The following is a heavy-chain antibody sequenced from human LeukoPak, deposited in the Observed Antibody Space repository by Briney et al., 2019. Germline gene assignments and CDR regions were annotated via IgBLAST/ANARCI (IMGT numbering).Heavy chain of an antibody. Sequence: GASVKVSCKASGYTFTGYAVSWVRQAPGQGLEWIGWISAYDGVTNYAQKFQGRVTMTTDTSTTTGYMELRSLRSEDTAVYYCARVKPNYYDSSAYGTFDIWGQGTMVTVSS. V-gene: IGHV1-18*01. D-gene: IGHD3-22*01. J-gene: IGHJ3*02. CDR1: GYTFTGYA. CDR3: ARVKPNYYDSSAYGTFDI. CDR2: ISAYDGVT.